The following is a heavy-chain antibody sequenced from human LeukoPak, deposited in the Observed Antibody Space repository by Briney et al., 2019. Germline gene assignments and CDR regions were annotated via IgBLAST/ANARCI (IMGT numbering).Heavy chain of an antibody. D-gene: IGHD6-6*01. CDR3: ARDRGYSSSAGGYWFDP. CDR2: IIPIFGTA. J-gene: IGHJ5*02. CDR1: GGTFSSYA. Sequence: SVKVSCKASGGTFSSYAISWVRQAPGQGLEWMGGIIPIFGTANYAQKFQGRVTITADKSTSTAYMELSSLRSEDTAVYYCARDRGYSSSAGGYWFDPWGQGTLVTVSS. V-gene: IGHV1-69*06.